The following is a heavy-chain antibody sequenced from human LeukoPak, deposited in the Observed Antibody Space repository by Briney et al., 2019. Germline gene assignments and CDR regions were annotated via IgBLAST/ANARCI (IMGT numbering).Heavy chain of an antibody. D-gene: IGHD4-17*01. J-gene: IGHJ4*02. CDR1: GFTFSSYW. V-gene: IGHV3-7*02. CDR3: ATPTVPTGVDHFDY. Sequence: GESLRLSCAASGFTFSSYWMSWVRQAPGKGLEWVANIKQDGSEKYYVDSVKGRFTISRDNAKNSLYLQMNSLRAEDTAVYYCATPTVPTGVDHFDYWGQGTLVTVSS. CDR2: IKQDGSEK.